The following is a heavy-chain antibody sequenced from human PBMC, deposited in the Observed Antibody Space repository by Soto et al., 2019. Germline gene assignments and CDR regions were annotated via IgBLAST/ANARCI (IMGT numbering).Heavy chain of an antibody. Sequence: ASVKVSCKASGYTLTDYAMHWVRLVPGQRLEWMGWITAGNGDTKYSQKFQGRVTITRDTFANTAYMEVSSLTSEDTTIYYCARGRGNNWFDPWGQGTLVTVSS. CDR3: ARGRGNNWFDP. D-gene: IGHD6-25*01. CDR1: GYTLTDYA. J-gene: IGHJ5*02. CDR2: ITAGNGDT. V-gene: IGHV1-3*01.